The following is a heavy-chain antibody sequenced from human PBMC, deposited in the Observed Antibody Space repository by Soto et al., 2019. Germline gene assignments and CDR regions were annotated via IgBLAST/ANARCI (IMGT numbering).Heavy chain of an antibody. V-gene: IGHV3-21*01. D-gene: IGHD2-15*01. CDR2: ISSDGTSI. Sequence: GGSLRLSCAASGFPFNSYTMTWVRQAPGMGLEWVSFISSDGTSIYYTDSVKGRFTISRDNSKNTLYLQVNSLTAEDTATYYCARDVVTRRPPRWIDTRGTATLV. CDR1: GFPFNSYT. CDR3: ARDVVTRRPPRWIDT. J-gene: IGHJ5*02.